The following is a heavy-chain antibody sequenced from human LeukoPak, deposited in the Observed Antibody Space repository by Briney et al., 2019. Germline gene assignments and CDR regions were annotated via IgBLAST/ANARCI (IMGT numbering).Heavy chain of an antibody. CDR2: IKQDGSEK. V-gene: IGHV3-7*03. CDR3: ATKASAQYYYYYYGMDV. Sequence: GGSLRLSCAASGFTFSSYWMSWVRQAPGKGLEWVANIKQDGSEKYYVDSVKGRFTISRDNSKNTLYLQMNSLRAEDTAVYYCATKASAQYYYYYYGMDVWGQGTTVTVSS. J-gene: IGHJ6*02. CDR1: GFTFSSYW.